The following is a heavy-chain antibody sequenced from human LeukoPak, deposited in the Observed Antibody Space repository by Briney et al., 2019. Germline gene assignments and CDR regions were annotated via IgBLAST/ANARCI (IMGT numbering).Heavy chain of an antibody. CDR2: INPNSGGT. Sequence: ASVKVSCKASGYTFTGYYIHWMRQAPGQGLEWMGWINPNSGGTNYAQKFQGRVTMTRDTSISTAYMELSRLRSDDTAVYYCARVYKYYDSSGYYIYYYYGMDVWGQGTTVTVSS. CDR1: GYTFTGYY. V-gene: IGHV1-2*02. CDR3: ARVYKYYDSSGYYIYYYYGMDV. J-gene: IGHJ6*02. D-gene: IGHD3-22*01.